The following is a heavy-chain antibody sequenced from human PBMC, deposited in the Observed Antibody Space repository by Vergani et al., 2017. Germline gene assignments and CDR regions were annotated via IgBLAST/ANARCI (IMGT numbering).Heavy chain of an antibody. CDR3: ARDGVIAVAGIYYYYGMDV. Sequence: EVQLLESGGGLVQPGGSLRLSCAASGFTFSSYAMSWVRQAPGKGLEWVSAISGSGGSTYYADSVKGRFTISRDNSKNTLYLQMNSLRAEDTAVYYCARDGVIAVAGIYYYYGMDVWGQGTTVTVSS. V-gene: IGHV3-23*01. CDR1: GFTFSSYA. J-gene: IGHJ6*02. CDR2: ISGSGGST. D-gene: IGHD6-19*01.